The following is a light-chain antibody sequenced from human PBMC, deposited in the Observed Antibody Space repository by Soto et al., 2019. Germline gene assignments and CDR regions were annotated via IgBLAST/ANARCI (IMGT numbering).Light chain of an antibody. CDR2: SNN. CDR1: SSNIGSNT. V-gene: IGLV1-44*01. J-gene: IGLJ3*02. CDR3: AAWDDSLIGV. Sequence: QSVLTQPPSASGTPGQRVTISCSGGSSNIGSNTVNWYQQLPGTAPKLLIYSNNKRPSGVPDRFSGSKSGTSASLAISGLQSEDEADYYCAAWDDSLIGVFGGGTKLTVL.